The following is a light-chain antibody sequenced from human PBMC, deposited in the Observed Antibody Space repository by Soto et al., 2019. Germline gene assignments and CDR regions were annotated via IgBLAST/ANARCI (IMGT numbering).Light chain of an antibody. CDR2: EVS. Sequence: QSALTQPASVSGSPGQSITISCTGTSSDVGGYNYVSWYHQHPGKAPKLMIYEVSNRPSGVSNRFSGSKSGNTASLTISGLQAEDEADYYCSSYTSSSFDYVFGTGTKVTVL. J-gene: IGLJ1*01. CDR3: SSYTSSSFDYV. CDR1: SSDVGGYNY. V-gene: IGLV2-14*01.